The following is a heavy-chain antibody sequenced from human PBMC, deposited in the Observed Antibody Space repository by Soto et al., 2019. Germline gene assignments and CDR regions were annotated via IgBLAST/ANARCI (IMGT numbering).Heavy chain of an antibody. CDR1: GGTFSRHA. D-gene: IGHD3-3*01. Sequence: QVQLVQSGAEVRKPGSSVKVSCKASGGTFSRHAISWVRQAPGQGLEWMGGIIPIFGTANHAQKFQGRVTIIADESTSTVYMELSSLRSDDTAVYYCARDRTFLEWGRVAFDPWGQGTLVTVSS. CDR3: ARDRTFLEWGRVAFDP. J-gene: IGHJ5*02. V-gene: IGHV1-69*01. CDR2: IIPIFGTA.